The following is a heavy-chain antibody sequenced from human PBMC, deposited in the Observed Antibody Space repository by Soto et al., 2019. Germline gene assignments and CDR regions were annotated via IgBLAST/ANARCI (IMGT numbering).Heavy chain of an antibody. V-gene: IGHV4-61*01. J-gene: IGHJ5*02. CDR3: ARGFYSSAGRWFDP. Sequence: SVTLSLTCTFYGFYVNSGSYYWSWIRKPTGMGLEWIGEINYSGSTNYNPSLKSRVTISVDTSKNQFSLKLSSVTAADTAVYYCARGFYSSAGRWFDPWGQGTPVTVSS. D-gene: IGHD2-21*01. CDR1: GFYVNSGSYY. CDR2: INYSGST.